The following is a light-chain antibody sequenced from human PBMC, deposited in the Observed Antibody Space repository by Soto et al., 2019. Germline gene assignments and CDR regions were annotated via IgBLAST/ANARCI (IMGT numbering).Light chain of an antibody. CDR2: RTS. Sequence: IVLTQSPGTLPLSPGERATLSCRASQSVSSSYFAWYQQKPGQAPRLLIYRTSIRATGIPDRFIGSGSGTDCTLTISRLEPEDFAVYYCQQYDTSRRLTFGGGTKVEIK. CDR1: QSVSSSY. J-gene: IGKJ4*01. CDR3: QQYDTSRRLT. V-gene: IGKV3-20*01.